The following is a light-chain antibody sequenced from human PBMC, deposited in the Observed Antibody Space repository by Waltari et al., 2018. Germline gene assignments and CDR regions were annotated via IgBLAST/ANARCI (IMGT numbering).Light chain of an antibody. V-gene: IGKV3-20*01. Sequence: EIVLTHSPGTLSLSPGESATLSCRASQAFRGSLAWYQQKPGQAPRLLIYGASSRAAGIPDRFSGSGAGTDFSLTISRLEPEYFAVYYCQHYVRLPVTFGRGTKVEIK. CDR2: GAS. J-gene: IGKJ1*01. CDR1: QAFRGS. CDR3: QHYVRLPVT.